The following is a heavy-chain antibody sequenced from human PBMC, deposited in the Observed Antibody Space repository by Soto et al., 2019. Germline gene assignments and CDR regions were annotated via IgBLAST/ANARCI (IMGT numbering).Heavy chain of an antibody. J-gene: IGHJ4*02. Sequence: QVQLVQSGAELRKPGSSVTVSCKASGGTFTTYAISWVRQAPGQGLEWMGGIIPTFGTANYAQKFQGRVTITADESTSTDYMELSSLTSEDTAVYYCARGWPLDEWGQGALVTVSS. CDR2: IIPTFGTA. CDR3: ARGWPLDE. V-gene: IGHV1-69*12. CDR1: GGTFTTYA.